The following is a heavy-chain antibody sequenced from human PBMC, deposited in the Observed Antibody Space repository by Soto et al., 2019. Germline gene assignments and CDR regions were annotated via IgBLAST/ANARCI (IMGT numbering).Heavy chain of an antibody. CDR1: GFTFSNYW. CDR3: ARGLKNYYGVDV. CDR2: IKGDESKV. Sequence: GGSLRLSCSASGFTFSNYWMTWVRQAPGKGLVWVSHIKGDESKVSYADSVKGRFSISRDNAENTLYLQMDSLRADDTAVYYCARGLKNYYGVDVWGQGTTVTVSS. J-gene: IGHJ6*02. V-gene: IGHV3-7*01.